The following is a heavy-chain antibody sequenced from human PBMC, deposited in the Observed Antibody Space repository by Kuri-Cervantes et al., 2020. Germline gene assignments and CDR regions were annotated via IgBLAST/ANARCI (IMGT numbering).Heavy chain of an antibody. CDR3: ARDQANYYDSSSWFDP. J-gene: IGHJ5*02. CDR1: NGSISSASYF. CDR2: IYYSGST. D-gene: IGHD3-22*01. V-gene: IGHV4-31*03. Sequence: SETLSLTCSVSNGSISSASYFWSWIRQHPGKGLEWIGYIYYSGSTYYNPSLKSRVSISIDTSKNQFSLKLNSVTAADTAVYYCARDQANYYDSSSWFDPWGQGTLVTVSS.